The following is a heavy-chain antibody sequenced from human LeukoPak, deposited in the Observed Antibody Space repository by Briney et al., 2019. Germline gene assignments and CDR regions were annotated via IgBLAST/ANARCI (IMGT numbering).Heavy chain of an antibody. D-gene: IGHD4-17*01. CDR3: ARIPKTTYFDY. CDR1: GFTVSSKY. V-gene: IGHV3-53*01. J-gene: IGHJ4*02. CDR2: IYSGGST. Sequence: GGSLRLSCAASGFTVSSKYMSWVRQAPGKGLEWVSVIYSGGSTDYADSVKGRFTISRDNSENTLHPQMNSLRAEDTAVYYCARIPKTTYFDYWGQGTLVTVSS.